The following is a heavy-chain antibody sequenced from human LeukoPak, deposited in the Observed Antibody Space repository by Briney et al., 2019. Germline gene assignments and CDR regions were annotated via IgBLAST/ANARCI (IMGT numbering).Heavy chain of an antibody. D-gene: IGHD6-6*01. V-gene: IGHV3-53*01. Sequence: GGSLRLSCAASGFTVSSNYMSWVRQAPGKGLEWVSVIYSGGSTYYADSVKGRFTISRDNSKNTLYLQMNSLRAEDTVVYYCASSVAARPYPDAFDIWGQGTMVTVSS. CDR3: ASSVAARPYPDAFDI. CDR2: IYSGGST. CDR1: GFTVSSNY. J-gene: IGHJ3*02.